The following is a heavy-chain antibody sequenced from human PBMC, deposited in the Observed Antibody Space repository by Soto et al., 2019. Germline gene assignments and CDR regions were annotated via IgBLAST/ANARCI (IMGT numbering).Heavy chain of an antibody. CDR3: ARSEATALDF. CDR1: GGSISSGDYY. J-gene: IGHJ4*02. CDR2: IYYSGST. Sequence: SETLSLTCTVSGGSISSGDYYWSWIRQPPGKGLEWIGYIYYSGSTNYNPSLKSRVTISVDTSKNQFSLQLTSVTAADTAVYFCARSEATALDFWGQGILVTVSS. V-gene: IGHV4-61*08.